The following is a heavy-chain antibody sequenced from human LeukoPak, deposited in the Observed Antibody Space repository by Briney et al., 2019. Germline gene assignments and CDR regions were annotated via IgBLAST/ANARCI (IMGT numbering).Heavy chain of an antibody. J-gene: IGHJ4*02. D-gene: IGHD1-7*01. CDR1: GFTFSSYV. V-gene: IGHV3-30*04. CDR2: ISYDGSNE. CDR3: AKEGKTRNWNYSQAKPVY. Sequence: GGSLRLSCAASGFTFSSYVMHWVRQAPGKGLEWVAIISYDGSNEYYADSVKGRFTISRDNSKNTLYLQMDSVRAADTAVYYCAKEGKTRNWNYSQAKPVYWGQGTLVTVSS.